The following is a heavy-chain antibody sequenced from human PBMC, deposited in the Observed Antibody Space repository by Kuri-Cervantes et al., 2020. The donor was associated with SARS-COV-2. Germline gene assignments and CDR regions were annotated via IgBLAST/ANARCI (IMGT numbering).Heavy chain of an antibody. J-gene: IGHJ5*02. Sequence: GESLKISCAASGFTFSSYAMHWVRQALGKGLEWVAVISYDGSSKYYADSVKGRFTISRDNSKNTLYLQMNSLRAEDTAVYYCARDLHCSSTSCYSPWFDPWGQGTLVTVSS. CDR3: ARDLHCSSTSCYSPWFDP. V-gene: IGHV3-30*04. CDR1: GFTFSSYA. D-gene: IGHD2-2*01. CDR2: ISYDGSSK.